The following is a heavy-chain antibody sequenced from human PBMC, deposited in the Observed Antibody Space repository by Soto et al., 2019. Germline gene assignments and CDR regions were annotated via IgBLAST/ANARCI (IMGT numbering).Heavy chain of an antibody. CDR1: GFSLTTHEVG. J-gene: IGHJ3*01. D-gene: IGHD5-18*01. Sequence: QITLKESGPTLVKPTQTLTLTCTVSGFSLTTHEVGVGWIRQPPGKALECLAFISWNDERRYSPSLKRRLTITKDTSKNQVDLTMANVDPADTGTYFCAHSPPSYSTAWLAFDFWGQGTTVAVSS. V-gene: IGHV2-5*01. CDR3: AHSPPSYSTAWLAFDF. CDR2: ISWNDER.